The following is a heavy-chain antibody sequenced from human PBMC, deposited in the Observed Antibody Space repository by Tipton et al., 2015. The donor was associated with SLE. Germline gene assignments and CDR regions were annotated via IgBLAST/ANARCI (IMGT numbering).Heavy chain of an antibody. CDR3: AKDRGYGSGEEIDY. V-gene: IGHV3-23*01. CDR2: IGGSGGST. Sequence: SLRLSCTASGFTFSSYNMNWVRQAPGKGLEWVSAIGGSGGSTYYADSVKGRFTISRDNSKNTLYLQMNSLRAEDTAVYYCAKDRGYGSGEEIDYWGQGTLVTVSS. D-gene: IGHD3-10*01. CDR1: GFTFSSYN. J-gene: IGHJ4*02.